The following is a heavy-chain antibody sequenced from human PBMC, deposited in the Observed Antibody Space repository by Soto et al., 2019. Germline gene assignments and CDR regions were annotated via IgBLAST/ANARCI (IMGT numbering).Heavy chain of an antibody. Sequence: PSETLSLTCTVSGGSISSGGYYWSWIRQHPGKGLEWIGYIYYTGITHLNPSLKSRLTMAVDTSKNEFSLKLTSVSAADTAVYFCAREERKGIISWFDPWGQGTPVTSPQ. D-gene: IGHD2-21*01. V-gene: IGHV4-30-4*08. CDR3: AREERKGIISWFDP. CDR2: IYYTGIT. J-gene: IGHJ5*02. CDR1: GGSISSGGYY.